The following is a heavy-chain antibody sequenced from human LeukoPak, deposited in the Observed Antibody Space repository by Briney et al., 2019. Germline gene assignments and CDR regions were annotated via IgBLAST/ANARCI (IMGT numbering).Heavy chain of an antibody. V-gene: IGHV4-59*08. CDR1: GGSMNAHH. CDR3: ARHNFGDPGAFDI. D-gene: IGHD4-17*01. CDR2: ILYTGST. Sequence: PSETLSLTCTVSGGSMNAHHWSWIRQSPGKGLEWIAYILYTGSTNYNPSLESRVIISADMSKNQFSLRLSSGTAADTAIYFCARHNFGDPGAFDIWGQGTIVTGSS. J-gene: IGHJ3*02.